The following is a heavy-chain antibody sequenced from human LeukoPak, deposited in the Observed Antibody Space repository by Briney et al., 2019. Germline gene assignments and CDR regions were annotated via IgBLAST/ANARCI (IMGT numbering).Heavy chain of an antibody. D-gene: IGHD2-21*02. Sequence: GGSLRLSCEASGFTFLNYAMSWVRQAPGKGLQWVSGISGRDDTTYYTDSLEGSTYYTNSAEGRFTISRDNSKNTVYLQIDSLGVEDTAVYYCAKCMSATGVCLNFDSWGQGILVTVSS. CDR2: ISGRDDTTYYTDSLEGST. J-gene: IGHJ4*02. CDR3: AKCMSATGVCLNFDS. V-gene: IGHV3-23*01. CDR1: GFTFLNYA.